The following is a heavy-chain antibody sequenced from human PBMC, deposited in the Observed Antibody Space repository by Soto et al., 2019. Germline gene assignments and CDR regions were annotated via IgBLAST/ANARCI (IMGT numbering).Heavy chain of an antibody. CDR3: ARGGYCSGGSCYSTYYYYGMDV. V-gene: IGHV1-18*01. D-gene: IGHD2-15*01. CDR1: GYSFTSYG. J-gene: IGHJ6*02. Sequence: QVQLVQSGAEVKKPGASVKVSCKASGYSFTSYGISWVRQAPGQGLEWMGWISAYNGNTKNAQKLQGRVTMTTDTSTSTAYMELRSLRSDDTAVYYCARGGYCSGGSCYSTYYYYGMDVWGQGTTVTVSS. CDR2: ISAYNGNT.